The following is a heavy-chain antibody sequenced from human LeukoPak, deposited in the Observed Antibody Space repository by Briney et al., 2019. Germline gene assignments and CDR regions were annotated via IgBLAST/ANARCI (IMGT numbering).Heavy chain of an antibody. J-gene: IGHJ4*02. CDR1: GFTLSSYA. CDR2: ISGSGGST. V-gene: IGHV3-23*01. D-gene: IGHD6-13*01. Sequence: PGGSLRLSCAASGFTLSSYAMSWVRQAPGKGLEWVSAISGSGGSTYYADSVKGRFTISRDNSKNTLYLQMNSLRAEDTAVYYCAKDRDRIAGLIYFDYWGQGTLVTVSS. CDR3: AKDRDRIAGLIYFDY.